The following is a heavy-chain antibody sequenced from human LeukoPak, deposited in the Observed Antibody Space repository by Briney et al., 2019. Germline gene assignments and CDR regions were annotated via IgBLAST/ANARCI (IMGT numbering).Heavy chain of an antibody. CDR3: ARQKGRYYGILTGYYSDYYYGMDV. V-gene: IGHV5-51*01. D-gene: IGHD3-9*01. J-gene: IGHJ6*04. Sequence: GESLKISCKGSGYSFTSYWIGWVRQMPGKGLEWMGIIYPGDSDTRYSPSFQGQVTISADKSISTAYLQWSSLKASDTAMYYCARQKGRYYGILTGYYSDYYYGMDVWGKGTTVTVSS. CDR2: IYPGDSDT. CDR1: GYSFTSYW.